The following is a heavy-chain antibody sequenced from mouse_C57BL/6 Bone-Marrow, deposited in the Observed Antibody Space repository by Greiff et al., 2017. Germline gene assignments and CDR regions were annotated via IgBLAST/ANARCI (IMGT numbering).Heavy chain of an antibody. V-gene: IGHV5-12*01. Sequence: EVKLVESGGGLVQPGGSLKLSCAASGFTFSDYYMYWVRQTPEKRLEWVAYISNGGGSTYYPDTVKGRFTISSDNAKNTLYLQMSRLKSEDTAMYYCARQGVAYWGQGTLVTVSA. J-gene: IGHJ3*01. CDR2: ISNGGGST. CDR3: ARQGVAY. CDR1: GFTFSDYY.